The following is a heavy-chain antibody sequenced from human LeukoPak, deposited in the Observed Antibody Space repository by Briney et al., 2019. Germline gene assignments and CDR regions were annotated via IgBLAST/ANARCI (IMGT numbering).Heavy chain of an antibody. Sequence: ASVKVSCKASGYTFTSYYMHWVRQAPGQGLERMGIINPSGGSTSYAQKFQGRVTMTRDTSTSTVYMELSSLRSEDTAVYYCARESIVVVPAAPPYWYFDLWGRGTLVTVSS. CDR3: ARESIVVVPAAPPYWYFDL. CDR1: GYTFTSYY. CDR2: INPSGGST. D-gene: IGHD2-2*01. V-gene: IGHV1-46*01. J-gene: IGHJ2*01.